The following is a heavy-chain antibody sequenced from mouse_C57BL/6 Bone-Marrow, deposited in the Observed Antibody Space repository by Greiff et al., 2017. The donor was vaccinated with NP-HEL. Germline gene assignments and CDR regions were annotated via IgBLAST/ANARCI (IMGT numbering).Heavy chain of an antibody. CDR3: ARGYSAWFAY. CDR2: IYPRSGNT. D-gene: IGHD2-14*01. CDR1: GYTFTSYG. V-gene: IGHV1-81*01. Sequence: LVESGAELARPGASVKLSCKASGYTFTSYGISWVKQRTGQGLEWIGEIYPRSGNTYYNEKFKGKATLTADKSSSTAYMELRSLTSEDSAVLSCARGYSAWFAYWGQGTLVTVSA. J-gene: IGHJ3*01.